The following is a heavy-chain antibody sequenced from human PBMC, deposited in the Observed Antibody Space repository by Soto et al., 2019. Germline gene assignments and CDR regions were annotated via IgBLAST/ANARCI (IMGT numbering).Heavy chain of an antibody. V-gene: IGHV3-21*02. CDR2: ISSRSTNT. CDR3: ARGPLYYFDY. CDR1: GFTFSSYT. J-gene: IGHJ4*02. Sequence: EVQLVESGGGLVKPGGSLRLSCEDSGFTFSSYTMNWVRRAPGKGLEWVSSISSRSTNTHYADSVRGRFTISRDTAKRSLYLQMNSLRAEDTAVYYCARGPLYYFDYWGQGTLVTVSS.